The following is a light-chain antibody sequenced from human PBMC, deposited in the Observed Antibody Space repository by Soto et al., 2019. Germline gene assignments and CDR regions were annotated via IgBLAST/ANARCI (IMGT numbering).Light chain of an antibody. J-gene: IGKJ3*01. CDR2: TTS. CDR1: QTVTSSC. V-gene: IGKV3-20*01. Sequence: EIVLTQSPDTLSLSPGERATLSCTASQTVTSSCLAWYQRKPGQAPRLLIHTTSTRATDIPDRFSGSGSGTDFTLTISRLRPEDFAVYYCQQCGGSPLFSFGPGTRVDI. CDR3: QQCGGSPLFS.